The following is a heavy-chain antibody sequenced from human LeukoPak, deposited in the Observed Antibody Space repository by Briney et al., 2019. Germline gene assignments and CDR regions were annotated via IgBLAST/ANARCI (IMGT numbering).Heavy chain of an antibody. D-gene: IGHD1-14*01. CDR3: VVVVEPPDSDGFEV. CDR2: INADGSTA. Sequence: GGSLRLSCAASGFTFGNSWVHWVRQAPGKGLVWVSLINADGSTATYADSVKGRFTISRDNARNTLSLQMSSLTIEDTAVYYCVVVVEPPDSDGFEVWGQGTMITVSS. V-gene: IGHV3-74*01. CDR1: GFTFGNSW. J-gene: IGHJ3*01.